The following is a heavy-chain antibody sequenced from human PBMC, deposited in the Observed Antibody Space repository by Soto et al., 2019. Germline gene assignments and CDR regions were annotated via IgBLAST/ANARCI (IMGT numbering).Heavy chain of an antibody. CDR3: ARVVSWLRSPFDY. Sequence: GGSLRLSCAASGFTFSSYAMSWVRQAPGKGLEWVSYISSSSSTIYYADSVKGRFTISRDNAKNSLYLQMNSLRAEDTAVYYCARVVSWLRSPFDYWGQGTLVTVSS. CDR1: GFTFSSYA. CDR2: ISSSSSTI. V-gene: IGHV3-48*01. D-gene: IGHD5-12*01. J-gene: IGHJ4*02.